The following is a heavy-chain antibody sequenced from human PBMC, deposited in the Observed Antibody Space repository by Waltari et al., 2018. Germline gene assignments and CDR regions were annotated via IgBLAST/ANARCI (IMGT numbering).Heavy chain of an antibody. CDR1: GYSISSGYY. D-gene: IGHD2-15*01. Sequence: QVQLQESGPGLVKPSETLSLTCAVSGYSISSGYYWGWIRQPPGKGMEWIGSIDHSGTTDYNPSLKSRVTISVDTSKNQFSLKLSSVTAADTAVYYCARARVGQRAFDIWGQGTMVTVSS. CDR2: IDHSGTT. V-gene: IGHV4-38-2*01. CDR3: ARARVGQRAFDI. J-gene: IGHJ3*02.